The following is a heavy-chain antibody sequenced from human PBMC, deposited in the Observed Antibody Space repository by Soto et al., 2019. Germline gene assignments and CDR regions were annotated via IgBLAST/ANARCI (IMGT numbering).Heavy chain of an antibody. J-gene: IGHJ6*02. CDR2: FDPEDGET. CDR1: GYTLTELS. Sequence: ASVKVSCKVSGYTLTELSMHWVRQAPGKGLEWMGGFDPEDGETIYAQKFQGRVTMTEDTSTDTAYMELSSLRSEDTAVYYCARDMWDTAMVKRPYGMDVWGQGTTVTVSS. CDR3: ARDMWDTAMVKRPYGMDV. V-gene: IGHV1-24*01. D-gene: IGHD5-18*01.